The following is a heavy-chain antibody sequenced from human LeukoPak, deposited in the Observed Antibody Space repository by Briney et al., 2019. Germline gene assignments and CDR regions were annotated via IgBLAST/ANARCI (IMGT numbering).Heavy chain of an antibody. V-gene: IGHV1-18*01. Sequence: GATVKVSCKASGYTFTSYGISWVRQAPGQGLEWMGWISAYNDNTNYAQKLQGIVTMTTDTSTSTAYMELRSLRSDDTAVYYCARVWIEHGDYNYFDPWGQGTLVTVSS. CDR2: ISAYNDNT. CDR3: ARVWIEHGDYNYFDP. CDR1: GYTFTSYG. J-gene: IGHJ5*02. D-gene: IGHD3-10*01.